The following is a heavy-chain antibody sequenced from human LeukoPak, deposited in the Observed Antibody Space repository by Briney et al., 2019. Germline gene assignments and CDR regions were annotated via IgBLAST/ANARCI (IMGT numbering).Heavy chain of an antibody. CDR2: IYYTGTT. Sequence: SETLSLTCTVSGGSISSTSNYWGWIRQPPGKGLEWIGSIYYTGTTYYNPSLKSRVSISVEKSKNQFSLKLSSVTAADTSLYYCATLATKTRGGLRAAAADSWGQGTLVTVSS. D-gene: IGHD6-13*01. V-gene: IGHV4-39*01. J-gene: IGHJ4*02. CDR1: GGSISSTSNY. CDR3: ATLATKTRGGLRAAAADS.